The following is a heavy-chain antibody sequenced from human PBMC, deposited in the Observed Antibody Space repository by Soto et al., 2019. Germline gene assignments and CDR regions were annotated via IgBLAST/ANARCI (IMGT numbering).Heavy chain of an antibody. J-gene: IGHJ4*02. D-gene: IGHD6-13*01. V-gene: IGHV1-18*01. CDR1: GYTFTNYA. Sequence: QVQLVQSGVEVKKPGASVKVSCKASGYTFTNYAISWVRQAPGRGLEWMGWVNTYNGNPNYAQIFQGRITMTTDTSTGTAYMELRSLNSDASAVYYCARDAQYSTSWQRFDSWGQGTLVTVSS. CDR3: ARDAQYSTSWQRFDS. CDR2: VNTYNGNP.